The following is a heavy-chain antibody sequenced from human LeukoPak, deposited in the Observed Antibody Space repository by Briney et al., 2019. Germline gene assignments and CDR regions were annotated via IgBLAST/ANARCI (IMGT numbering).Heavy chain of an antibody. CDR3: ARGAYKDY. J-gene: IGHJ4*02. V-gene: IGHV3-64*01. CDR1: GFTFSSYA. CDR2: ISSNGGST. Sequence: GGSLRLSCAASGFTFSSYAMQWVRQAPGKGLEYFSAISSNGGSTYYANSVKDRFTISRDNSKNTLYLQMGSLRPEDMAVYYCARGAYKDYWGQGTLVTVSS. D-gene: IGHD2-21*01.